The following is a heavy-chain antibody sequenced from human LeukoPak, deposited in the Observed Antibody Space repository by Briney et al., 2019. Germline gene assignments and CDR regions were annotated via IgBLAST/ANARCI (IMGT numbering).Heavy chain of an antibody. CDR3: ARWATYYYDRSGSISSDGMDV. J-gene: IGHJ6*02. V-gene: IGHV3-13*01. CDR1: GFTFSSYD. D-gene: IGHD3-22*01. Sequence: GGSLRLSCAASGFTFSSYDMHWVRQATGKGLEWVSAIGTAGDTYHPGSVKGGFTIFRENAKNSLYLQMNSLRAGDTAVYYCARWATYYYDRSGSISSDGMDVWGQGTTVTVSS. CDR2: IGTAGDT.